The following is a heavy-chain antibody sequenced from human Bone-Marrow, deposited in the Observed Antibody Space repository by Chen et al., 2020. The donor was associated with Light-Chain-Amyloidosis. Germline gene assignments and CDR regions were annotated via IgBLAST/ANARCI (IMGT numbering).Heavy chain of an antibody. CDR3: KARPS. J-gene: IGHJ5*02. Sequence: ELQVVESAGGLIQPGAPLRLPCAASGSTVSNNYMSWVRQAPGKGLEWVSFIYSNGKTYYADSVKGRFTISRDKSKNTLYLQMNSLRAEDTAVYYCKARPSWGQGTLVTVSS. V-gene: IGHV3-53*01. CDR2: IYSNGKT. CDR1: GSTVSNNY.